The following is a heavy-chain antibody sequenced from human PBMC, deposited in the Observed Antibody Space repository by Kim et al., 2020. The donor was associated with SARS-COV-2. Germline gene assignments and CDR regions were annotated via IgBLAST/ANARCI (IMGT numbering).Heavy chain of an antibody. CDR1: GGSFSSYY. D-gene: IGHD3-3*02. CDR3: ARGGGLYSSIF. CDR2: INYSGST. J-gene: IGHJ4*02. Sequence: SETLSLTCTVYGGSFSSYYWSWIRQPPGKGLEWIGEINYSGSTNYNPSLKSRVTISVDTSKNQFSLKVNSVTAADTAVYYCARGGGLYSSIFWGQGTLVTVPS. V-gene: IGHV4-34*01.